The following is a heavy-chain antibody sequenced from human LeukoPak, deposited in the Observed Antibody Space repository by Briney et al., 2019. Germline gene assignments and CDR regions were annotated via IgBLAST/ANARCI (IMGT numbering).Heavy chain of an antibody. CDR1: GGSISSSSYY. Sequence: SETLSLTCTVSGGSISSSSYYWGWIRQPPGKGLEWIGSIYYSGSTYYNPSLKSRVTISVDTSKNQFSLKLSSVTAADTAVYYCARDSPIVGATIPHYWGQGTLVTVSS. CDR3: ARDSPIVGATIPHY. V-gene: IGHV4-39*07. J-gene: IGHJ4*02. D-gene: IGHD1-26*01. CDR2: IYYSGST.